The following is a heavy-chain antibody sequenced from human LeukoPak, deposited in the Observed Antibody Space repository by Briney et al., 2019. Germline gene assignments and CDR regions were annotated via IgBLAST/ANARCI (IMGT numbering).Heavy chain of an antibody. J-gene: IGHJ4*02. D-gene: IGHD3-22*01. CDR2: IYHSGST. CDR1: GGSISSGSFY. Sequence: PSETLSLTCTVSGGSISSGSFYWSWIRQPAGKGLEWIGEIYHSGSTNYNPSLKSRVTISVDKSKNQFSLKLSSVTAADTAVYYCARLHYYYDSSGYSTGFDYWGQGTLVTVSS. CDR3: ARLHYYYDSSGYSTGFDY. V-gene: IGHV4-61*10.